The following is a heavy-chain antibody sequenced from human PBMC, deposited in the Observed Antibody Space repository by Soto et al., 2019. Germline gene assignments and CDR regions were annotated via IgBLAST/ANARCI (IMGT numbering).Heavy chain of an antibody. D-gene: IGHD5-12*01. V-gene: IGHV4-39*01. CDR3: ARWDIVAMIGWFDP. CDR1: GGSISSSSYY. Sequence: SETLSLTCTVSGGSISSSSYYWGWIRQPPGKGLEWIGSIYYSGSTYYNPSLKSRVTISVDTSKNQFSLKLSSVTAADTAVYYCARWDIVAMIGWFDPWGQGTLVTVSS. J-gene: IGHJ5*02. CDR2: IYYSGST.